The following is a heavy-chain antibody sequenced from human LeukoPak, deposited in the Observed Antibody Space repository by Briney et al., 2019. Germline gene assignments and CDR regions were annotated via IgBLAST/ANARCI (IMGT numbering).Heavy chain of an antibody. CDR2: IIGSGNSA. CDR3: AKLGSYYYDASGCPRN. Sequence: GGSLRLSCAASGFTFSSYAMSWVRQAPGKGLEWVSTIIGSGNSAYYADSVKGRYAISRDNSKTPLFLQMNSLRAEDTAVYYCAKLGSYYYDASGCPRNWGQGTLVTVSS. D-gene: IGHD3-22*01. CDR1: GFTFSSYA. V-gene: IGHV3-23*01. J-gene: IGHJ4*02.